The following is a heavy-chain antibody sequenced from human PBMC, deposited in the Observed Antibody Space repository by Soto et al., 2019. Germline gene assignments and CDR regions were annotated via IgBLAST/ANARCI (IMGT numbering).Heavy chain of an antibody. V-gene: IGHV1-3*01. CDR2: INAGNGDT. D-gene: IGHD5-12*01. J-gene: IGHJ4*02. Sequence: QVQLVQSGAEMKKPGASVKLSCKTSGINYNTYAIHWVRQAPGQGLEWMGWINAGNGDTRYSRNFHGTVTLTRDTSASTVYMDLDSLKSEDTGVYYCARAISGYVTWGQGTMVTVSS. CDR1: GINYNTYA. CDR3: ARAISGYVT.